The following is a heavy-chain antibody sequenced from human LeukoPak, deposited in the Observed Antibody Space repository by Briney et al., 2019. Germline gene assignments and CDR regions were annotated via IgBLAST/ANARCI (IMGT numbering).Heavy chain of an antibody. Sequence: GGSLRLSCSASGFTFSSHCMNWVRQTPGKGLEWVSSISTSSSFIYYADSVEGRFTISRDNAKSSLYLQMNSLRAEDTAVYYCARNYDFWSSPQGYMDVWGKGTPVTVSS. CDR3: ARNYDFWSSPQGYMDV. D-gene: IGHD3-3*01. V-gene: IGHV3-21*01. J-gene: IGHJ6*03. CDR2: ISTSSSFI. CDR1: GFTFSSHC.